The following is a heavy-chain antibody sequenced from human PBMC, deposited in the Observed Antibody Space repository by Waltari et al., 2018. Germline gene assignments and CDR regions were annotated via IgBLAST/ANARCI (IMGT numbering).Heavy chain of an antibody. D-gene: IGHD2-8*02. CDR1: GYAINSGFY. Sequence: QVQLQESGPRLVKPSETLSLTCDVSGYAINSGFYWGWFRQAPEKGLEWIATIYHDGTTFYNPSRTSRVTTSMDTSKNLSSLKLKSVTAADTAVYYCTRQTLGYCTSAACRRLEAWGQGTLVTVSS. J-gene: IGHJ5*02. CDR3: TRQTLGYCTSAACRRLEA. V-gene: IGHV4-38-2*01. CDR2: IYHDGTT.